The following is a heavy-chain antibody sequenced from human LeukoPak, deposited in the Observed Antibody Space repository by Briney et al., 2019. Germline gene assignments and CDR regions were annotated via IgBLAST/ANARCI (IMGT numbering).Heavy chain of an antibody. CDR1: GGSISSYY. CDR2: IYYSGST. Sequence: SETLSLTCTVSGGSISSYYWSWIRQPPGKGLEWIGYIYYSGSTNYNPSLKSRVTISVDTSKNQFSLKLSSVTAADTAVYYCASFELNAFDIWGQGTMVTVSS. CDR3: ASFELNAFDI. D-gene: IGHD1-26*01. J-gene: IGHJ3*02. V-gene: IGHV4-59*01.